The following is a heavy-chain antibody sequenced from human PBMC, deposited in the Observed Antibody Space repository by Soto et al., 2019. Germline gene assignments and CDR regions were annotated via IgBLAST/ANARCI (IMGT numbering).Heavy chain of an antibody. Sequence: PGGSLRLSCAASGFTFSSYAMSWVRQAPGKGLEWVSAISGSGVSTYYADSVKGRFTISRDNSKNTLYLKMNSLRAEDTAVYYCAKAEWELLLPDAFDIWGQGTMVTV. V-gene: IGHV3-23*01. D-gene: IGHD1-26*01. J-gene: IGHJ3*02. CDR2: ISGSGVST. CDR1: GFTFSSYA. CDR3: AKAEWELLLPDAFDI.